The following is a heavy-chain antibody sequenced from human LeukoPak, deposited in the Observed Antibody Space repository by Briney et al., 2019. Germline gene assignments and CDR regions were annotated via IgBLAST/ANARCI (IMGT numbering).Heavy chain of an antibody. CDR2: INWNGGGT. CDR1: GFTFDDYG. D-gene: IGHD1-26*01. J-gene: IGHJ4*02. V-gene: IGHV3-20*04. CDR3: ARGLSVGATRKDLDY. Sequence: GSGGPLRLSCAASGFTFDDYGMSWVRQAPGKGREGVSGINWNGGGTGYADSVKGRFTISRDNAKNSLYLQMNSLRAEDTALYYCARGLSVGATRKDLDYWGQGTLVTVSS.